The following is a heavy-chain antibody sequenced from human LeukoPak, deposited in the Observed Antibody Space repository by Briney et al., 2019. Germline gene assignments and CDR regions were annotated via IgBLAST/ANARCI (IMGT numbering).Heavy chain of an antibody. Sequence: PSETLSLTCTVSGGSISSYYWSWIRQPPGKGLEWSGYIYYSGSANYNPSLKSRVTISVDTSKNQFSLKLSSVTAADTAVYYCARVTYYYDSSGYPDYWGQGTLVTVSS. CDR2: IYYSGSA. D-gene: IGHD3-22*01. V-gene: IGHV4-59*01. J-gene: IGHJ4*02. CDR1: GGSISSYY. CDR3: ARVTYYYDSSGYPDY.